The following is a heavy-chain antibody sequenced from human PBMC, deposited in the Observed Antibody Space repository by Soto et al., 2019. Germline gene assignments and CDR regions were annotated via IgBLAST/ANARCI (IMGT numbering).Heavy chain of an antibody. V-gene: IGHV3-33*08. CDR3: ARGHPDVDTADY. CDR2: IYDGSNK. CDR1: GFTFSSYG. J-gene: IGHJ4*02. Sequence: PGGSLRLSCAASGFTFSSYGMHWVRQAPGKGLEWVAVIYDGSNKYYADSVKGRFTISRDNSKNTLYLQMNSLRAEDTAVYYCARGHPDVDTADYWGQGTLVTVSS. D-gene: IGHD5-18*01.